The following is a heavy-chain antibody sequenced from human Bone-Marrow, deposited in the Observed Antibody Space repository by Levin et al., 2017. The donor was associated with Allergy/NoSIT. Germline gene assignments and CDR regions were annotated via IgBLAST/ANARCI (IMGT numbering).Heavy chain of an antibody. V-gene: IGHV3-21*04. J-gene: IGHJ1*01. CDR2: ISSSSSNI. CDR3: AKVPSSFGGSYYFHH. Sequence: GESLKISCAASGFNFSIYGMNWVRQAPGKGLEWVSSISSSSSNIYHADSLKGRFTISRDNAKNSLYLQMNSLRPEDTAFYYCAKVPSSFGGSYYFHHWGRGTLVTVSS. D-gene: IGHD3-16*01. CDR1: GFNFSIYG.